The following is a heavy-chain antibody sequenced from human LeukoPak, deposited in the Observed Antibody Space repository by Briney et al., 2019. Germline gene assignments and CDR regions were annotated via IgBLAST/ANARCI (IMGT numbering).Heavy chain of an antibody. V-gene: IGHV3-30*02. CDR1: GFTFSSYG. D-gene: IGHD3-16*01. J-gene: IGHJ5*02. CDR3: AKDRTRWIPTGEYNWFDP. CDR2: IRYDGSNK. Sequence: GGSLRLSCAASGFTFSSYGMHWVRQAPGKGLEWVAFIRYDGSNKYYADSVKGRFTISRDNSKNTLYLQMNSLRAEDTAVYYCAKDRTRWIPTGEYNWFDPWGQGTLVTVSS.